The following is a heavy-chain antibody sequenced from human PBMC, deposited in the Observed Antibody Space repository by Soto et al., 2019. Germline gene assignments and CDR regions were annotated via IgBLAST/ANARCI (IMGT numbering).Heavy chain of an antibody. CDR3: ARAPGYSGNRFAP. Sequence: QLQLQESGSGLVKPSQTLSLTCAVSGGSISSGGYSWSWIRQPPGKGLEWIGYIYHSGSTYYNRSLTSRVPISVDSSKNQFSLKLTSVPAADTAVYYGARAPGYSGNRFAPWGPGTLVTVSS. CDR2: IYHSGST. J-gene: IGHJ5*02. V-gene: IGHV4-30-2*01. CDR1: GGSISSGGYS. D-gene: IGHD1-26*01.